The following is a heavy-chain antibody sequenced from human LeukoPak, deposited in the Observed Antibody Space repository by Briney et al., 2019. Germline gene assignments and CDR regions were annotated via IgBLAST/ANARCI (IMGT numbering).Heavy chain of an antibody. CDR1: GGSISSSSYY. CDR3: ARHDSSGWLFDY. J-gene: IGHJ4*02. CDR2: IYYGGST. Sequence: SETLSLTCTVSGGSISSSSYYWGWIRQPPGKGLEWIGSIYYGGSTYYNPSLKSRVTISVDTSKNQFSLKLSSVTAADTAVYYCARHDSSGWLFDYWGQGTLVTVSS. V-gene: IGHV4-39*01. D-gene: IGHD6-19*01.